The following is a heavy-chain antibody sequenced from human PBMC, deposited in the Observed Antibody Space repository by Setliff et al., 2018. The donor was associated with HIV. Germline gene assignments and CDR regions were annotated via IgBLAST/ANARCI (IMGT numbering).Heavy chain of an antibody. V-gene: IGHV1-46*01. Sequence: ASVKVSCKASGFTLISYHMHWVRQAPGRGLEWMTMITPTDDITTYAQNFQGRVTMTRDTSTSTVYMELSSLRSEDTAVYYCTRGGISDYWGQGTLVTVSS. D-gene: IGHD3-3*02. CDR1: GFTLISYH. CDR2: ITPTDDIT. J-gene: IGHJ4*02. CDR3: TRGGISDY.